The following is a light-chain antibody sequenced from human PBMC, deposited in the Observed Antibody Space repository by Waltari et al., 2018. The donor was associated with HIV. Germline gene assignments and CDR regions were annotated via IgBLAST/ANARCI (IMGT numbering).Light chain of an antibody. Sequence: QLVLTQSPSASASLGASVKLTCTLRSGHSRHALAWPQQQPEKGPRYLMKLNSDGSHSKGDGIPDRFSGSSSGAERYLTISSLQSEDEADYYCQTWGTGINWVFGGGTKLTVL. J-gene: IGLJ3*02. CDR3: QTWGTGINWV. CDR1: SGHSRHA. V-gene: IGLV4-69*01. CDR2: LNSDGSH.